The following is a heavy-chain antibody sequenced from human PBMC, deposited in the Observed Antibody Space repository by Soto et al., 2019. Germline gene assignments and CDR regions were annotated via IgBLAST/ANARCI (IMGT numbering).Heavy chain of an antibody. Sequence: PSETLSLTCAVYGGSFSAYYWSWIRHPPGKGLEWIGEINHSGSTNYNPSLKSRVTISVDTSKNQFSLKLSSVTAADTAVYYCARVVGSSGDYFDYWGQGTLVTVS. CDR3: ARVVGSSGDYFDY. CDR2: INHSGST. CDR1: GGSFSAYY. V-gene: IGHV4-34*01. D-gene: IGHD3-10*01. J-gene: IGHJ4*02.